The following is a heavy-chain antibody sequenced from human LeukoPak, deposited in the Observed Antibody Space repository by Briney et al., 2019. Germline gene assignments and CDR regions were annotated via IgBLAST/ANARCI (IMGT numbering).Heavy chain of an antibody. V-gene: IGHV1-8*01. CDR2: MNPNSGNT. CDR3: ARILRSDAAFDI. D-gene: IGHD5/OR15-5a*01. CDR1: GYTFTGYD. J-gene: IGHJ3*02. Sequence: ASVKVSCKASGYTFTGYDINWVRQATGQGLEWMGWMNPNSGNTGYAQKFQGRVTMTRNTSISTAYMELSSLRSEDTAVYYCARILRSDAAFDIWGQGTMVTVSS.